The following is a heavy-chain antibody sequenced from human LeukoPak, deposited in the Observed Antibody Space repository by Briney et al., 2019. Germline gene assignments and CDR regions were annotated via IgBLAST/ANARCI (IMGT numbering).Heavy chain of an antibody. CDR1: GFTFSSYD. Sequence: GGSLRLSCAASGFTFSSYDMHWVRQPTGKGLEWVSAIGSAAVTYYAASVKGRFTISRENAKNSLYLQMNGLTAGDTAVYYCARAQRGWYYYGMDVWGQGTTVTVSS. CDR2: IGSAAVT. J-gene: IGHJ6*02. D-gene: IGHD2-15*01. V-gene: IGHV3-13*01. CDR3: ARAQRGWYYYGMDV.